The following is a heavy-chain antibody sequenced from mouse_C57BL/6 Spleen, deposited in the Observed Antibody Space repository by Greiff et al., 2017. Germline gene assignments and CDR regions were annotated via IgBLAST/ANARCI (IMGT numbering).Heavy chain of an antibody. D-gene: IGHD1-1*01. CDR1: GYTFTDYN. Sequence: EVQLQQSGPELVKPGASVKMSCKASGYTFTDYNMHWVKQSHGKSLEWIGYINPNNGGTSYNQKFKGKATLTVNKSSSTAYMELRSLTSEDSAVYYCARDTTVVGDFDYWGQGTTLTVSS. V-gene: IGHV1-22*01. CDR3: ARDTTVVGDFDY. J-gene: IGHJ2*01. CDR2: INPNNGGT.